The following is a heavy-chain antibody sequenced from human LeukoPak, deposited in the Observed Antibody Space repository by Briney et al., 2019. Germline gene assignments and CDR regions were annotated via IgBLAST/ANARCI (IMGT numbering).Heavy chain of an antibody. D-gene: IGHD6-13*01. J-gene: IGHJ4*02. Sequence: PSETLSLTCTVSGYSISSGYYWGWIRQPPGKGLEWIGSIYHSGSTYYNPSLKSRVTISVDTSKNQFSLKLSSVTAADTAVYYCARDLTGIAAGSFDYWGQGTLVTVSS. CDR3: ARDLTGIAAGSFDY. V-gene: IGHV4-38-2*02. CDR2: IYHSGST. CDR1: GYSISSGYY.